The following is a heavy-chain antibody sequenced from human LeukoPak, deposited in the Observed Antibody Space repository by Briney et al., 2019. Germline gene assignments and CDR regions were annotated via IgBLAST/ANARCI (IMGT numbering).Heavy chain of an antibody. CDR3: ARADYYDSSGPSVYWYFDL. D-gene: IGHD3-22*01. J-gene: IGHJ2*01. CDR2: IYYSGST. Sequence: SETLSLTCAVSGGSISSGGYSWSWIRQPPGKGLEWIGYIYYSGSTYYNSSLKSRVTISVDTSKNQFSLKLSSVTAADTAVYYCARADYYDSSGPSVYWYFDLWGRGTLVTVSS. V-gene: IGHV4-30-4*07. CDR1: GGSISSGGYS.